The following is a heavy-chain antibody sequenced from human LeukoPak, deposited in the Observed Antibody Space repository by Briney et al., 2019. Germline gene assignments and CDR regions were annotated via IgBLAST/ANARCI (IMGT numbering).Heavy chain of an antibody. CDR2: ISSSGTT. CDR1: GGSISRYY. Sequence: SETLSLTCTVSGGSISRYYWSWIRQPPGRGLEWIGYISSSGTTNSNPSLKSRVTISVDTSKNQFSLKLSSVTAADTAVYYCARGHGGSYYVFDFWGQGTLVTVSS. J-gene: IGHJ4*02. V-gene: IGHV4-59*01. CDR3: ARGHGGSYYVFDF. D-gene: IGHD1-26*01.